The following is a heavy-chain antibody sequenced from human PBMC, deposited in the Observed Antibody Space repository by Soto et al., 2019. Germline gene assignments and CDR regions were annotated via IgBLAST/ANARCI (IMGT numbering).Heavy chain of an antibody. CDR1: GDSVSSNSAA. J-gene: IGHJ6*02. V-gene: IGHV6-1*01. Sequence: KQSQTLSLTCAISGDSVSSNSAAWNWIRQSPSRGLEWLGRTYYRSKWYNDYAVSVKSRITINPDTSKNQFSLQLNSVTPEDTAVYYCARITRSSGYYYGYYGMDVWGQGTTVTVSS. D-gene: IGHD3-22*01. CDR3: ARITRSSGYYYGYYGMDV. CDR2: TYYRSKWYN.